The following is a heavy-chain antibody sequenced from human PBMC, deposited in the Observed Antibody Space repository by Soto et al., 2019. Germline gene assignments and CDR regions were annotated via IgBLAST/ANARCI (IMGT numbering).Heavy chain of an antibody. CDR2: INGDGSLI. D-gene: IGHD3-22*01. V-gene: IGHV3-74*01. J-gene: IGHJ4*02. CDR3: ARALSGYDSSGG. CDR1: GFTFRNYW. Sequence: GGVLRLSCAASGFTFRNYWMHWVRQAPGKGLEWVSHINGDGSLIRYADSVKGRFTISRDNAKNMVHLQMNSLRGDDTAVYYCARALSGYDSSGGWGQGTLVTVSS.